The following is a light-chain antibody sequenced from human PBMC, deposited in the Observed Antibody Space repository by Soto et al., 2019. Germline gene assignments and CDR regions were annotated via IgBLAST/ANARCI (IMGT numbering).Light chain of an antibody. CDR2: DAS. Sequence: IVLTQSPSTLSLSPGERATLSCRASQSVGTYLAWYQQKPGQAPRLLIYDASKRTTGIPARFSGSGSGTDFTITISNQEPEDFAVYFCQQRSNSWTFGQGTKVEIK. CDR1: QSVGTY. J-gene: IGKJ1*01. V-gene: IGKV3-11*01. CDR3: QQRSNSWT.